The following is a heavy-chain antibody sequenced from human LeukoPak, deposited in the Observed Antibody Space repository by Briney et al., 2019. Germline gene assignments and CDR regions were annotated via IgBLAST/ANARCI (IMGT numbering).Heavy chain of an antibody. Sequence: GGSLRLSCAASGFTLSSYGMHWVRQAPGKGLEWVAVISYDGSNKYYADSVKGRFTISRDNSKNTLYLQMNSLRAEDTAVYYCAKDLGPHCSGGSCCVDYWGQGTLVTVSS. J-gene: IGHJ4*02. CDR2: ISYDGSNK. V-gene: IGHV3-30*18. D-gene: IGHD2-15*01. CDR3: AKDLGPHCSGGSCCVDY. CDR1: GFTLSSYG.